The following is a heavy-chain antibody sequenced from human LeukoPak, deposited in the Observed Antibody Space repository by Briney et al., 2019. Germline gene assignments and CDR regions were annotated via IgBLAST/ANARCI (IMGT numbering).Heavy chain of an antibody. CDR1: GFTFSSYA. CDR3: ARGPLYDSSGYAMIDY. V-gene: IGHV3-64*01. CDR2: ISSNGGST. D-gene: IGHD3-22*01. J-gene: IGHJ4*02. Sequence: GGSLRLSCAASGFTFSSYAMHWVRQAPGKGLEYVSAISSNGGSTYYANSVKGRFTISRDNSKNTLYLQMGSLRAEVMAVYYCARGPLYDSSGYAMIDYWGQGTLVTVSS.